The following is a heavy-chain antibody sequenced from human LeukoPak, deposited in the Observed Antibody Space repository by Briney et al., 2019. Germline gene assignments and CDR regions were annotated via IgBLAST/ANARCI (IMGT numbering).Heavy chain of an antibody. V-gene: IGHV4-4*09. D-gene: IGHD3-3*01. CDR1: GDSISSYY. J-gene: IGHJ6*03. CDR2: IYSSGNT. CDR3: ARLLQNYDFWSGPSDYYYMDV. Sequence: SETLSLTCTVSGDSISSYYWTWIRQPPGKGLEWIGYIYSSGNTNYDPSLKSRVTLSVDTSQNQFSLKLSSVTAADTAVYYCARLLQNYDFWSGPSDYYYMDVWDKGTTVTVSS.